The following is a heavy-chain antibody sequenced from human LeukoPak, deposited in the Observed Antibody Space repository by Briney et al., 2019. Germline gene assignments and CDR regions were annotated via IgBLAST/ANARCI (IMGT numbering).Heavy chain of an antibody. V-gene: IGHV1-18*01. CDR1: GYTFTSYG. CDR3: ARDKVLGIALAGRSFGY. D-gene: IGHD6-19*01. J-gene: IGHJ4*02. Sequence: ASVKVSCKASGYTFTSYGISWVRQAPGQGLEWMGWISAYNGNTNYAQKLQGRVTMTTDTSTSTAYMELRSLRSDDTAVYYCARDKVLGIALAGRSFGYWGQGTLVTVSS. CDR2: ISAYNGNT.